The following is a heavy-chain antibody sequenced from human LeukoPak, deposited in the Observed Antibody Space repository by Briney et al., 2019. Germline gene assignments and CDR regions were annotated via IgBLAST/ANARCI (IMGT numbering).Heavy chain of an antibody. CDR3: ARAVVQGTNYFDY. J-gene: IGHJ4*02. CDR2: INHSGST. D-gene: IGHD3-10*01. V-gene: IGHV4-34*01. Sequence: SETLSLTCAVYGGSFSGYYWSWIRQPPGKGLEWIGEINHSGSTNYNPSLKSRVTISVDTSKNQFSLKLSSVTAADTAVYYCARAVVQGTNYFDYWGQGTLVTVSS. CDR1: GGSFSGYY.